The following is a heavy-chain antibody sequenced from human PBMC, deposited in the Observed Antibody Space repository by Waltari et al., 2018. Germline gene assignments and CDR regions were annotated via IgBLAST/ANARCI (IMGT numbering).Heavy chain of an antibody. CDR1: GGTFSSYA. D-gene: IGHD6-19*01. CDR3: AHIPIAVAGTNKAFDI. J-gene: IGHJ3*02. V-gene: IGHV1-69*13. CDR2: IIPIFGTA. Sequence: QVQLVQSGAEVKKPGSSVKVSCKASGGTFSSYAISWVRQAPGQGLEWMGGIIPIFGTANYAQKFQGRVTITADESTSTAYMELSSLRSEDTAVYYCAHIPIAVAGTNKAFDIWGQGTMVTVSS.